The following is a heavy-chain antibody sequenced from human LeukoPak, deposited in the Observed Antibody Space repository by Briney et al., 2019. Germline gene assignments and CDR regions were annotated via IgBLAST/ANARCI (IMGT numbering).Heavy chain of an antibody. V-gene: IGHV1-8*01. Sequence: ASVKVSCKASGYTFTSYDINWVRQAPGQGLEWMGWMNPNSGNTGYAQKFQGRVTMTRNTSISTAYMELSSLRSEDTAVYYCARGLRYCSGGSCSYHFDYWGQGTLVTVSS. J-gene: IGHJ4*02. CDR1: GYTFTSYD. D-gene: IGHD2-15*01. CDR2: MNPNSGNT. CDR3: ARGLRYCSGGSCSYHFDY.